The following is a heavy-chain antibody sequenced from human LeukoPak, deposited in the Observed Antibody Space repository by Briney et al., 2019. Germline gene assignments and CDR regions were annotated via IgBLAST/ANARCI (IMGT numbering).Heavy chain of an antibody. Sequence: ASVKVSCKASGYTFTSYGISWVRQAPGQGLEWMGWISAYNGNTNYAQKLQGRVTMTTDTSTSTAYMELRSLRSDDTAVYYCAKQDYGDYDSWWAADYYYGMDVWGQGTTVTVSS. CDR1: GYTFTSYG. V-gene: IGHV1-18*01. CDR2: ISAYNGNT. CDR3: AKQDYGDYDSWWAADYYYGMDV. D-gene: IGHD4-17*01. J-gene: IGHJ6*02.